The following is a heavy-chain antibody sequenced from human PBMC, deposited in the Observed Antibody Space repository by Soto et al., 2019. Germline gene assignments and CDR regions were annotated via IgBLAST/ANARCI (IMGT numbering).Heavy chain of an antibody. D-gene: IGHD2-15*01. CDR1: GYSVTSSDYY. J-gene: IGHJ6*02. V-gene: IGHV4-39*01. CDR2: MFYSGLT. CDR3: APLSVSLSGPYGIHV. Sequence: SETLSLTCSVSGYSVTSSDYYWAWIRQPPGKGLEWIGSMFYSGLTYYNPSLKSRVTLSVDTSKNPFSVRLNSVTAADTAVYYCAPLSVSLSGPYGIHVWGQGTTVTVSS.